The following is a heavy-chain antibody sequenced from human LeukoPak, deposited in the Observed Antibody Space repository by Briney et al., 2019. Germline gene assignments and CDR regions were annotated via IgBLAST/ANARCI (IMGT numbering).Heavy chain of an antibody. CDR1: GGSVSSSGYY. V-gene: IGHV4-39*01. D-gene: IGHD3-22*01. CDR2: ISSGGST. Sequence: SETLSLTCTVSGGSVSSSGYYWGWIRQPPGKGLEWIGSISSGGSTHYIPSLKSRVTISVDTSKNQFSLKLSSVTAADTAVYYCARRSYDGSGYYYVDYWGQGTLVTVSS. J-gene: IGHJ4*02. CDR3: ARRSYDGSGYYYVDY.